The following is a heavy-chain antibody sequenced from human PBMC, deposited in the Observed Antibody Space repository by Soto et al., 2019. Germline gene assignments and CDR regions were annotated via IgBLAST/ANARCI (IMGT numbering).Heavy chain of an antibody. Sequence: ASVKVSCKASGYTFTGYYMHWVRQAPGQGLEWMGWINPNSGGTNYAQKFQGRVTMTRDTSISTAYMELSRLRSDDTAVYYCARVNVVVVAATREYYFDYWGLGTLVTVSS. V-gene: IGHV1-2*02. CDR3: ARVNVVVVAATREYYFDY. CDR2: INPNSGGT. D-gene: IGHD2-15*01. CDR1: GYTFTGYY. J-gene: IGHJ4*02.